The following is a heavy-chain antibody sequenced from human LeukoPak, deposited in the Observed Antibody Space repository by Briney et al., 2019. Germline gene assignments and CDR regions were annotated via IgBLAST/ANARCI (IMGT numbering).Heavy chain of an antibody. D-gene: IGHD5-24*01. CDR3: ARTPSRDGHSHIDF. V-gene: IGHV3-23*01. J-gene: IGHJ4*02. Sequence: GGSLRLSCAASGFTFTNHAMAWVRLAPGKGLEWVSTLSDSGASTYYADSVKGRFTISRDNSRNTMYLQMDSLRDDDTGVYFCARTPSRDGHSHIDFWGQGALVTVSS. CDR1: GFTFTNHA. CDR2: LSDSGAST.